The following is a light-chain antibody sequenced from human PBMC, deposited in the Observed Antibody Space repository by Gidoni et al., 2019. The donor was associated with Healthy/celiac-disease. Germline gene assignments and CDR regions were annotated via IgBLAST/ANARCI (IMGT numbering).Light chain of an antibody. CDR3: SSYTSSGTVV. CDR1: SSDVGGYNY. Sequence: QSVLTQPASVSGSPGPSITISCTGTSSDVGGYNYVSWYQQHPGKAPKPTIYDVSDRPSGVSNRFSGSKSGNTASLTISGLQAEDEADYYCSSYTSSGTVVFGGGTKLTVL. J-gene: IGLJ2*01. V-gene: IGLV2-14*01. CDR2: DVS.